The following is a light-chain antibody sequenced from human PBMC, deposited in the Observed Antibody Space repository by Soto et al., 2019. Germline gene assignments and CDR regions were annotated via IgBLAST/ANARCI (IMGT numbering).Light chain of an antibody. CDR2: DAS. V-gene: IGKV3-15*01. CDR3: LQYHYWPWT. J-gene: IGKJ1*01. CDR1: QSVTNK. Sequence: EMLIKQSPATLSVYTGERVSLSCWASQSVTNKLSWYQQRPGQPPRLLLYDASTRATGVPATFSGSGSGTDFTLTISSLQSEDLGVYYCLQYHYWPWTFGQGTKVDIK.